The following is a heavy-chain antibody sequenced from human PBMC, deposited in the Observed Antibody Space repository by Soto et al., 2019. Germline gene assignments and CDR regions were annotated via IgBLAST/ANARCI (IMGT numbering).Heavy chain of an antibody. V-gene: IGHV3-15*01. CDR2: IKSKTDGGTT. CDR1: GFTFSNAW. J-gene: IGHJ6*03. CDR3: TTEQKNCSGGSCYYWGRYYYYYMDV. Sequence: PGGSLRLSCASSGFTFSNAWMSLVRQAPGKGLEWVGRIKSKTDGGTTDYAAPVKGRFTISRDDSKNTLYLQMNSLKTEDTAVYYCTTEQKNCSGGSCYYWGRYYYYYMDVWGKGTTVTVSS. D-gene: IGHD2-15*01.